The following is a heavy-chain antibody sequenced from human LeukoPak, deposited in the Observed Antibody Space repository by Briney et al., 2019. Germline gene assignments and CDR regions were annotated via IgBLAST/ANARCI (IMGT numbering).Heavy chain of an antibody. V-gene: IGHV4-30-4*03. D-gene: IGHD4-23*01. CDR3: KVGGNTNS. CDR2: IHNSRGT. J-gene: IGHJ4*02. CDR1: GASITSDIFY. Sequence: SETLSLTCTVSGASITSDIFYWNWIRHSPGKRLERIGAIHNSRGTSYSPSFESRLTISVDPSENKFFLKLTSVTDADTATYCGKVGGNTNSWGQGTLVTVSS.